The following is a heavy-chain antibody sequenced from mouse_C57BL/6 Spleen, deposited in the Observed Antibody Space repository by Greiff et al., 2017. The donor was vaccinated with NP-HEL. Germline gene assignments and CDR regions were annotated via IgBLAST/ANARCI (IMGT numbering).Heavy chain of an antibody. D-gene: IGHD1-1*01. V-gene: IGHV1-61*01. CDR1: GYTFTSYW. J-gene: IGHJ2*01. Sequence: QVQLKQPGAELVRPGSSVKLSCKASGYTFTSYWMDWVKQRPGQGLEWIGNIYPSDSETHYNQKFKDKATLTVDKSSSTAYMQLSSLTSEDSAVYYCARGIYYYGSSSDFDYWGQGTTLTVSS. CDR3: ARGIYYYGSSSDFDY. CDR2: IYPSDSET.